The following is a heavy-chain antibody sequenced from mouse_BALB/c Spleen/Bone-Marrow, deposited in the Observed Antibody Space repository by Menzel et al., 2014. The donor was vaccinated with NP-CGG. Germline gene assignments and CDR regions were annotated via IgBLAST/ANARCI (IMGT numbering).Heavy chain of an antibody. CDR1: GYSFTSYW. J-gene: IGHJ2*01. Sequence: VQRVESGPQLVRPGASVKISCKASGYSFTSYWMHWVKQRPGQGLEWIGMIDPSDSETRLNQKFTDKATLTVDKSSSTAYMQLSSPTSEDSAVYYCARGDDGYYGDYWGQGTTLTVSS. CDR2: IDPSDSET. CDR3: ARGDDGYYGDY. D-gene: IGHD2-3*01. V-gene: IGHV1S126*01.